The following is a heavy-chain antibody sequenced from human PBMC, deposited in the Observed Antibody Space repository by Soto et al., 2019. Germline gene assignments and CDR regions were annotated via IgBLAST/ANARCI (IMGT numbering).Heavy chain of an antibody. V-gene: IGHV3-74*01. CDR2: INSDGSST. CDR1: GFTFSNYW. D-gene: IGHD6-13*01. J-gene: IGHJ5*02. Sequence: GGSLRLSCAASGFTFSNYWMHWVRQTPGKGLVWVSRINSDGSSTSYADSVKGRFTISRDNAKNTLYLQMNSLRAEDTAVYYCARHPERIAQIGWFDPWGQGTLVTVSS. CDR3: ARHPERIAQIGWFDP.